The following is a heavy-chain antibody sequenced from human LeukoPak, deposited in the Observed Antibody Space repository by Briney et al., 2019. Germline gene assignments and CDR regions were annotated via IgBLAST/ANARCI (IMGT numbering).Heavy chain of an antibody. CDR1: RYTFTGYY. J-gene: IGHJ4*02. CDR2: INPNSGGT. CDR3: ARDSDDYGGNSDY. Sequence: ASVKVSCKASRYTFTGYYMHWVRQAPGQGLEWMGWINPNSGGTNYAQKFQGRVTMTRDTSISTAYMELSRLRSDDTAVYYCARDSDDYGGNSDYWGQGTLVTVSS. V-gene: IGHV1-2*02. D-gene: IGHD4-23*01.